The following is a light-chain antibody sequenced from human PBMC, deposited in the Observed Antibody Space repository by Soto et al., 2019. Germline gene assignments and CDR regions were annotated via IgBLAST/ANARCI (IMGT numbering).Light chain of an antibody. J-gene: IGKJ3*01. CDR2: DAS. CDR1: QSVTSY. Sequence: TLSLSPGERATLSGRASQSVTSYLTWYQQKPGQAPRLLIYDASNRATGIPARFSGSGSGTDFTLTISSLEPEDFAVYYCQQRSNWPLTFGPGTKVDIK. V-gene: IGKV3-11*01. CDR3: QQRSNWPLT.